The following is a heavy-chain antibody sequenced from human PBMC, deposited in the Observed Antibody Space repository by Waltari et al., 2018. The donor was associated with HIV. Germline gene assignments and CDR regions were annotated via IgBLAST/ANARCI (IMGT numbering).Heavy chain of an antibody. CDR1: GYRFINYW. CDR3: ATSYYFNMDV. CDR2: LYPGNSET. J-gene: IGHJ6*02. V-gene: IGHV5-51*01. Sequence: EVQLVQSGAEVKKPGESLKISCKGSGYRFINYWIGWVRQMPGKGLELMVILYPGNSETRYSPSFQGQVTISVDKSISTAYLQWSSLKASDTAMYFCATSYYFNMDVWGQGTTVTVSS.